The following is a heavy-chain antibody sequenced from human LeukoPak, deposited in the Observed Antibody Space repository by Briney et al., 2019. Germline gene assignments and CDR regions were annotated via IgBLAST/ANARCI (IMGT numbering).Heavy chain of an antibody. J-gene: IGHJ1*01. CDR1: GYTFSNYY. CDR2: IKPSGGGT. D-gene: IGHD3-22*01. Sequence: ASVKVSCKASGYTFSNYYVHWVRQAPGQGLEWMGIIKPSGGGTSHVLKFQGRVTLTRDTSTSTAYMELSSLRSEDTAVYYCARDHFDSSGYHYLLGYFEHWGQGTLVTVSS. V-gene: IGHV1-46*01. CDR3: ARDHFDSSGYHYLLGYFEH.